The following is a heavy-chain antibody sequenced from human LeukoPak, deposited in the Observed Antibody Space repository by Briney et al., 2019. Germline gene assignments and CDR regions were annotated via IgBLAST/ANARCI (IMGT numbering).Heavy chain of an antibody. J-gene: IGHJ4*02. CDR2: INPNSGGT. Sequence: ASVKVSCKASGYTFTGYYMHWVRQAPGQGLEWMGWINPNSGGTNYAQKFQGRVTMTRDTSTSTAYMELSRLRSDDTAVYYCARSTMIVVVITTDWGQGTLVTVSS. D-gene: IGHD3-22*01. CDR1: GYTFTGYY. CDR3: ARSTMIVVVITTD. V-gene: IGHV1-2*02.